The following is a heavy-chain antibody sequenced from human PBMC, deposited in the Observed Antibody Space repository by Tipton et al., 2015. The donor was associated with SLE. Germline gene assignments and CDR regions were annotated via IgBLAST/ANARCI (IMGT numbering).Heavy chain of an antibody. CDR2: IRYDGSNK. CDR3: AKDRIAAAATNWFDP. CDR1: GFTFSSYG. J-gene: IGHJ5*02. D-gene: IGHD6-13*01. Sequence: SLRLSCAASGFTFSSYGMHWVRQAPGKGLEWVAFIRYDGSNKYYADSVKGRFTISRDNSKNTLYLQMNSLRAEDTAVYYCAKDRIAAAATNWFDPWGQGTLVTVSS. V-gene: IGHV3-30*02.